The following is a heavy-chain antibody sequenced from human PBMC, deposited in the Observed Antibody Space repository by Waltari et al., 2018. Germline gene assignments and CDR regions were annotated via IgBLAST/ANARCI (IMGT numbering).Heavy chain of an antibody. J-gene: IGHJ4*02. Sequence: QVQLVQSGAEVKKPGASVKVSYKASGYTFTSYYMHWVRQAPGQGLEWMGIINPSGGSTSYAQKFQGRVTMTRDTSTSTVYMELSSLRSEDTAVYYCARESHPRVGAGRFDYWGQGTLVTVSS. CDR1: GYTFTSYY. CDR2: INPSGGST. CDR3: ARESHPRVGAGRFDY. V-gene: IGHV1-46*01. D-gene: IGHD1-26*01.